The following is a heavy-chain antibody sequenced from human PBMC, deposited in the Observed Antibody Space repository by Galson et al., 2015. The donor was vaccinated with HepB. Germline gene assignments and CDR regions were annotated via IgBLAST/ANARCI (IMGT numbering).Heavy chain of an antibody. D-gene: IGHD3-22*01. CDR3: ARDRRYYDSSGLPDV. CDR1: GFTFSSYG. J-gene: IGHJ6*02. CDR2: IWYDGSNK. Sequence: SLRLSCAASGFTFSSYGMHWVRQAPGKGLEWVAVIWYDGSNKYYADSVKGRFTISRDNSKNTLYLQMNSLRAEDTAVYYCARDRRYYDSSGLPDVWGQGTTVTVSS. V-gene: IGHV3-33*01.